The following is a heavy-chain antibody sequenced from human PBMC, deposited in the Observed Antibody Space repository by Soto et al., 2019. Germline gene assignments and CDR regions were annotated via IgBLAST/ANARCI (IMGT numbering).Heavy chain of an antibody. V-gene: IGHV3-30*18. Sequence: SLRLSCAASGFTFINSAMHWVRQPPGKGLECVAVISHDGSDIDYADSVKGRFTVSRDNSKNTLFLQMDSLRAEDTAVYYCAKGGLRYVDCLAPQDWGQGTLVTVTS. CDR3: AKGGLRYVDCLAPQD. J-gene: IGHJ4*02. CDR1: GFTFINSA. D-gene: IGHD3-9*01. CDR2: ISHDGSDI.